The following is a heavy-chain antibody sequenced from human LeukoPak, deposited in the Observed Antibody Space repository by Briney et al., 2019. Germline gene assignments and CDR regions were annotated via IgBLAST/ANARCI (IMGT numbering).Heavy chain of an antibody. CDR3: ARQSGSYVDY. D-gene: IGHD1-26*01. CDR1: GGSFSGYY. CDR2: INHSGST. Sequence: SETLSLTCAVYGGSFSGYYWSWIRQPPGKGLEWIGEINHSGSTNYNPSLKSRVTISVDTSKNQFSLKLSSVTAADTAVYYCARQSGSYVDYWGQGALVTVSS. V-gene: IGHV4-34*01. J-gene: IGHJ4*02.